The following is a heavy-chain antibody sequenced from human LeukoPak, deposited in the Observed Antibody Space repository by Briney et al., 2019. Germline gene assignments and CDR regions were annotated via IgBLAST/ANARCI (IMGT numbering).Heavy chain of an antibody. CDR3: ARGSYSSSSPVAY. Sequence: PGGSLRLACAASGFTFSSYWMSWVRQAAGKGLEWVANIKQDGSEKYYVDSVKGRFTISRDNAKNSLYLQMNSLRAEDTAVYYCARGSYSSSSPVAYWGQGTLVTVSS. CDR2: IKQDGSEK. CDR1: GFTFSSYW. J-gene: IGHJ4*02. D-gene: IGHD6-13*01. V-gene: IGHV3-7*01.